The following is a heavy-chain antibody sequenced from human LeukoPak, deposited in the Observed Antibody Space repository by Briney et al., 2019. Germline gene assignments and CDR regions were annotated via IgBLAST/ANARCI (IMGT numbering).Heavy chain of an antibody. CDR1: GFTFSSYA. J-gene: IGHJ4*02. Sequence: EPGGSLRLSCAASGFTFSSYAMSWVRQAPGKGLEWVSAISGSGGSTYYADSVKGRFTISRDNSKNTLYLQMNSLRAEDTAVYYCAKDTNVRYFDWLPRYYFDYWGQGTLVTVSS. V-gene: IGHV3-23*01. CDR3: AKDTNVRYFDWLPRYYFDY. D-gene: IGHD3-9*01. CDR2: ISGSGGST.